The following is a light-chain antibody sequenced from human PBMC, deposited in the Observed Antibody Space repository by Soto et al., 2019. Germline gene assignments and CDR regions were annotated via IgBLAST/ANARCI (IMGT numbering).Light chain of an antibody. Sequence: QSALTQPRSVSGSPGQSVAISCTGTSSDVGGYNYVSWYQQHPGKVPKLIIFDVYKRPSGVPDRFSGSKSGSTASLTISGPQADDEADYYCCSYAGGFYVVGTGTKVTVL. CDR1: SSDVGGYNY. CDR2: DVY. J-gene: IGLJ1*01. V-gene: IGLV2-11*01. CDR3: CSYAGGFYV.